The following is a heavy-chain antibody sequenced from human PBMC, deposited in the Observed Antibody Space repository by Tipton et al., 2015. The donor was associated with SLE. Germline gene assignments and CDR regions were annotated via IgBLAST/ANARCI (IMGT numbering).Heavy chain of an antibody. CDR1: GFNFGDYS. J-gene: IGHJ6*02. CDR2: ISWNSDTI. CDR3: AKDRGAIKYYGMDV. Sequence: SLRLSCTTSGFNFGDYSMYWVRQAPGKGLEWVSGISWNSDTIAYADSVKGRITISRDNAKNSLYLQMDSLRAEDTALYYCAKDRGAIKYYGMDVWGQGTTVTVSS. V-gene: IGHV3-9*01.